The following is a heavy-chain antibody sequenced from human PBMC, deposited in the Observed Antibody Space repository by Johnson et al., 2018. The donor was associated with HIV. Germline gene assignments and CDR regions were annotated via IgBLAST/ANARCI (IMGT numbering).Heavy chain of an antibody. CDR2: IYSGGST. J-gene: IGHJ3*02. V-gene: IGHV3-66*01. CDR1: GFTVSGNY. Sequence: VQLVESGGGLVKPGGSLRLSCAASGFTVSGNYMSWVRQAPGKGLETVSVIYSGGSTYYVDSVKGRFNISRDNSKNTLYLQMNSLRAEDTAVYYCAKDTIAAAALGAFDIWGQGTMVTVSS. CDR3: AKDTIAAAALGAFDI. D-gene: IGHD6-13*01.